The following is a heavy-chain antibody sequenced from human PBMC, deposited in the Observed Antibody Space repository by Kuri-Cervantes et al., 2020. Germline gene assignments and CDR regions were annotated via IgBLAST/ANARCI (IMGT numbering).Heavy chain of an antibody. D-gene: IGHD3-16*02. Sequence: SVKVSCKASGGTFSSYTISWVRQAPGQGLEWMGRIIPILGIANYAQKFQGRVTITADKSTSTAYMELSSLRSEDTAVYYCARDATNYDYVWGSYRTYGMDVWGQGTTVTVSS. V-gene: IGHV1-69*04. CDR3: ARDATNYDYVWGSYRTYGMDV. J-gene: IGHJ6*02. CDR2: IIPILGIA. CDR1: GGTFSSYT.